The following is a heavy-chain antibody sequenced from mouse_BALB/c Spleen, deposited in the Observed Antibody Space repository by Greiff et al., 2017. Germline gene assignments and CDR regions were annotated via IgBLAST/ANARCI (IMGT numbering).Heavy chain of an antibody. CDR2: IDPYNGGT. D-gene: IGHD1-2*01. CDR3: ARKVRLGGYYYAMDY. CDR1: GYAFTSYN. V-gene: IGHV1S135*01. Sequence: EVQLVESGPELVKPGASVKVSCKASGYAFTSYNMYWVKQSHGKSLEWIGYIDPYNGGTSYNQKFKGKATLTVDKSSSTAYMHLNSLTSEDSAVYYCARKVRLGGYYYAMDYWGQGTSVTVSS. J-gene: IGHJ4*01.